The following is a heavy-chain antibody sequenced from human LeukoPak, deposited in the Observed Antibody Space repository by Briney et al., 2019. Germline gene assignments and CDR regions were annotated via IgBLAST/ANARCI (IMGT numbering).Heavy chain of an antibody. Sequence: PSETLSLTCTVSGASISNHYWNWVRQSPGKGLEWIGYVYDSGSTNYNPSLKSRVTISVDTSKNQFSLKLSSVTAADTAVCYCARLVAYCDKTSCSGSWGQGTLVTVSS. CDR2: VYDSGST. CDR1: GASISNHY. V-gene: IGHV4-59*11. D-gene: IGHD2-21*01. J-gene: IGHJ4*02. CDR3: ARLVAYCDKTSCSGS.